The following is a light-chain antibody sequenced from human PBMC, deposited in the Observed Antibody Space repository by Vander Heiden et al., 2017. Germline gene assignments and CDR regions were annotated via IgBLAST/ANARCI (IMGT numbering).Light chain of an antibody. CDR3: MQALQTPLT. V-gene: IGKV2-28*01. Sequence: DIVMTPPSPSLLVTSGEASSISCRSSQCLLHSNGYSYLDWYQQKPGQSPQVLIYLGSNRACGVPDRFSGSGSGTDFTLKISRVEAEDVGVYYCMQALQTPLTFGEGTKVEIK. CDR1: QCLLHSNGYSY. J-gene: IGKJ4*01. CDR2: LGS.